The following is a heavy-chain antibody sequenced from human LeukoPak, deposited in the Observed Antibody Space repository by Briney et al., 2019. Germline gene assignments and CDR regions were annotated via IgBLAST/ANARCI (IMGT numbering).Heavy chain of an antibody. J-gene: IGHJ4*02. CDR1: GFTFSSYA. V-gene: IGHV3-23*01. Sequence: GGSLRLSCAASGFTFSSYAMSWVRQAPGKGLEWVSLISGSGGTTYYADSVKGRFTISRDNSKNTLYLQMNSLRAEDTAVFYCAKGNGWEGRMTHFDYWGQGTLVTVSS. D-gene: IGHD6-19*01. CDR2: ISGSGGTT. CDR3: AKGNGWEGRMTHFDY.